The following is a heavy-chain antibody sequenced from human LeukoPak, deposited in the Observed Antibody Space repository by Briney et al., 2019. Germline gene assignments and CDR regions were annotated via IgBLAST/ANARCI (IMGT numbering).Heavy chain of an antibody. J-gene: IGHJ3*02. V-gene: IGHV4-30-4*08. Sequence: SQTLSLTCTVSGGSISSGDYYWSWIRQPPGKGLEWIGYIYYSGSTYYNPSLKSRVTISVDTSKNQFSLRLSSVTTADTAIYYCARPPSYYYSSWDAFHIWGQGTMVTVSS. CDR1: GGSISSGDYY. CDR3: ARPPSYYYSSWDAFHI. D-gene: IGHD3-10*01. CDR2: IYYSGST.